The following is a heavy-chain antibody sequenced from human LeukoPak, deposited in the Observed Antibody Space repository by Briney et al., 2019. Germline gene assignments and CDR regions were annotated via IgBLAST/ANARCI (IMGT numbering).Heavy chain of an antibody. J-gene: IGHJ4*02. Sequence: SETLSLTCTVSGGSISSYYWSWIRQPPGKGLEWIGYIYTSGSTNYNPSLKSRVTKSVDTSKNQFSLKLSSVTAADTAVYYCARRYSSGWRLGYYFDYWGQGTLVTVSS. CDR1: GGSISSYY. CDR2: IYTSGST. D-gene: IGHD6-19*01. CDR3: ARRYSSGWRLGYYFDY. V-gene: IGHV4-4*09.